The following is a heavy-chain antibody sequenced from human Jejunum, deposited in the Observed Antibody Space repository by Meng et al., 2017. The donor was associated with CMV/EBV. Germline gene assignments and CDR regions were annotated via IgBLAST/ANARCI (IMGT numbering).Heavy chain of an antibody. CDR3: ATDYPERPAQIDN. CDR1: GFTFTAAW. D-gene: IGHD2-2*01. CDR2: IRVGGTT. J-gene: IGHJ4*02. Sequence: EVQLVESXXDVVKXGGSLRLSCVGSGFTFTAAWMSWVRQAQGKGLEWVARIRVGGTTDYAAPVRDRFTISRDDSKNTVYLQMNSLKNEDTAVYYCATDYPERPAQIDNRGLGTLVTVSS. V-gene: IGHV3-15*01.